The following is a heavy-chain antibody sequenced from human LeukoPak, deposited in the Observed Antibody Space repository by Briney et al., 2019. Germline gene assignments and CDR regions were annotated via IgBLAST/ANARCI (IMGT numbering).Heavy chain of an antibody. Sequence: KPSETLSLTCTVSGGSISSYHWSWIRQPPGKGLEWIGYIYCSGSTNYNPSLKSRVTISVDTSKNQFSLKLSSVTAADTAVYYCARAGYCSSTSCYAGYFDYWGQGTLVTVSS. D-gene: IGHD2-2*01. J-gene: IGHJ4*02. CDR1: GGSISSYH. CDR2: IYCSGST. CDR3: ARAGYCSSTSCYAGYFDY. V-gene: IGHV4-59*01.